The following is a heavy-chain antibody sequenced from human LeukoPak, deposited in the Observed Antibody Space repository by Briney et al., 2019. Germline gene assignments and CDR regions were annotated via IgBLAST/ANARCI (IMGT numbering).Heavy chain of an antibody. CDR3: VKGGGSGSAMARGGYFHG. CDR2: VSYDASHY. V-gene: IGHV3-30*18. J-gene: IGHJ4*02. CDR1: GFNFSVHG. Sequence: GGSLRLSCVTSGFNFSVHGMHWVRQAPGKGLEWLAVVSYDASHYYYRESVEGRFTISRDNSRNTVTLQMNSLRPEDTALYYCVKGGGSGSAMARGGYFHGWGPGTLVIVSS. D-gene: IGHD3-10*01.